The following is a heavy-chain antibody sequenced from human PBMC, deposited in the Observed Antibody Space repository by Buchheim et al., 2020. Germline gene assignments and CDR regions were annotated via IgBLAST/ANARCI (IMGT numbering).Heavy chain of an antibody. Sequence: QVQLQQWGAGLLKPSETLSLTCAVYGGSFSGYYWSWIRQPPGKGLEWIGEINHSGSTNHNPSLKSRVTISVDTSKNQFSLKLSSVTAADTAVYYCARVGSIAARLRSFYYYGMGVWGQGTT. J-gene: IGHJ6*02. CDR2: INHSGST. D-gene: IGHD6-6*01. CDR1: GGSFSGYY. V-gene: IGHV4-34*01. CDR3: ARVGSIAARLRSFYYYGMGV.